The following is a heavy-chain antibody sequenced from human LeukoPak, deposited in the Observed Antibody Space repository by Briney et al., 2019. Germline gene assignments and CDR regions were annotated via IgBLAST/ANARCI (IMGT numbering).Heavy chain of an antibody. Sequence: GGSLRLSCAASGFTFSSYGMHWVRQAPGKGLEWVAVIWYDGSNKYYADSVKGRFTISRDNSKNTLYLQMNSLRAEDTAVYYCARDHAPYSSGYLGYWGQGTLVTVSS. CDR1: GFTFSSYG. CDR2: IWYDGSNK. D-gene: IGHD3-22*01. V-gene: IGHV3-33*01. CDR3: ARDHAPYSSGYLGY. J-gene: IGHJ4*02.